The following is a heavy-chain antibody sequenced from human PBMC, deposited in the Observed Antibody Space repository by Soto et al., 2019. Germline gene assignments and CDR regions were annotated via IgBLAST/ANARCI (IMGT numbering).Heavy chain of an antibody. J-gene: IGHJ4*02. Sequence: EVQLLESGGGLVQPGGSLRLSCAASGFTFTTYAMSWVRQASGKGLEWVSAISGSAGSTYYADSVKSRFTISRDNSKNTLYLQMNSLRAEDTAVYYCAKNWDTTFSSSSHWGQGTLVSVSS. V-gene: IGHV3-23*01. CDR1: GFTFTTYA. D-gene: IGHD6-6*01. CDR3: AKNWDTTFSSSSH. CDR2: ISGSAGST.